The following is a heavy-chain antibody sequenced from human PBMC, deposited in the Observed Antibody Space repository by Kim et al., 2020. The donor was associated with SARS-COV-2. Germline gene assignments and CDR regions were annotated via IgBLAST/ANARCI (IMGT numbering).Heavy chain of an antibody. D-gene: IGHD1-26*01. CDR3: AKERSGGYPCIFDY. CDR1: GFTFSSYA. CDR2: ISAGGSST. J-gene: IGHJ4*02. Sequence: GGSLRLSCAASGFTFSSYAMNWVRQAPGKGLEWVSVISAGGSSTYYADSVKGRFTISRDNSKNTVYLQMSSLRAEDTAVYYSAKERSGGYPCIFDYWGQGTLVTVSS. V-gene: IGHV3-23*01.